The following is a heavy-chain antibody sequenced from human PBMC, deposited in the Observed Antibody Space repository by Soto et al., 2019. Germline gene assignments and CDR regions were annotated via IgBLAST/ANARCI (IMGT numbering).Heavy chain of an antibody. Sequence: GGSLRLSCVVSGLSFSSQAMSWVRQAPGKGLEWVSSISNGGSTNYAGSVKGRFTISRDNSKNTVYLQMDSLRAEDTAVYYCAKHLEQNFDHWGQGSLVTVSS. D-gene: IGHD6-13*01. J-gene: IGHJ4*02. CDR3: AKHLEQNFDH. CDR1: GLSFSSQA. CDR2: ISNGGST. V-gene: IGHV3-23*01.